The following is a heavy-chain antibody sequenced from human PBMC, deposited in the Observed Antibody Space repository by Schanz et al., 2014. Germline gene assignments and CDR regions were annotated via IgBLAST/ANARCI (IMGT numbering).Heavy chain of an antibody. CDR3: ARGGGPEDVFDI. CDR1: GYTFTSHG. Sequence: QVQLVQSGDEVKKPGASVKVSCKASGYTFTSHGISWVRQAPGQGLEWMGKIIPVLNIATYAQRFQGRVSITADTSTNTAYMELSSLRSDDTAVYYCARGGGPEDVFDIWGQGTILTVSS. CDR2: IIPVLNIA. J-gene: IGHJ3*02. D-gene: IGHD5-12*01. V-gene: IGHV1-69*04.